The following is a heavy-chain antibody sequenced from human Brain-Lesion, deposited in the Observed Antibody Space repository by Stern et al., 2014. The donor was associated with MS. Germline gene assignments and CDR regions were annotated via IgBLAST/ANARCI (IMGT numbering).Heavy chain of an antibody. Sequence: VQLVEYGGGVVQPGRSLRLSCAASGFTFSYHAMHWVRPAPGKGLEWVALISYDGSDKNDADSVKGRFTISRDNSRNTLYLQMNSLRVDDTAVYYCARGGAVTTSDYYLDYWGQGILVTVSS. CDR3: ARGGAVTTSDYYLDY. CDR2: ISYDGSDK. J-gene: IGHJ4*02. D-gene: IGHD4-17*01. CDR1: GFTFSYHA. V-gene: IGHV3-30*01.